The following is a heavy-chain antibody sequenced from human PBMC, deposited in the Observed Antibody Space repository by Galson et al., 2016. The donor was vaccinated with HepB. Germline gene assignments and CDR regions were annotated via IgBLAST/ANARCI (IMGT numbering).Heavy chain of an antibody. J-gene: IGHJ4*02. Sequence: PALVKPTQTLTLTCTFSGFSLNTTGVSVGWIRQPPGKALEWLALIFWDDDTRFSPSLKSRLTITKDTSKNQVVFIMTNMDPVDTATYFCAHAEVPLRDWVVSSNFDYWGPGTLVTVSS. CDR1: GFSLNTTGVS. CDR3: AHAEVPLRDWVVSSNFDY. D-gene: IGHD2-21*01. CDR2: IFWDDDT. V-gene: IGHV2-5*02.